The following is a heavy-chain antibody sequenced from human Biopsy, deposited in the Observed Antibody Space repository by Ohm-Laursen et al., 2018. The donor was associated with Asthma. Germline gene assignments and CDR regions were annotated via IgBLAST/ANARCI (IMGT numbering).Heavy chain of an antibody. CDR2: IWFDGSNK. CDR3: GRERSYMVDY. D-gene: IGHD3-10*01. Sequence: RSLRLSCAAFGFTFGSYGLHWVRQAPGKGLEWVADIWFDGSNKHYADSVKGRFTISRDNSKNTLYLQMNSLRAEDTALYYCGRERSYMVDYWGQGTLVSVSS. V-gene: IGHV3-33*01. CDR1: GFTFGSYG. J-gene: IGHJ4*02.